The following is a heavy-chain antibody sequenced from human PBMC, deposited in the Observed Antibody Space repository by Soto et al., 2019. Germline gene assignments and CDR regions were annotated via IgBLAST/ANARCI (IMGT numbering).Heavy chain of an antibody. CDR3: AKAVRGLINYYYYGVDV. CDR2: ISGSGSSSP. J-gene: IGHJ6*02. Sequence: EVQLLESGGGLVQPGGSLRLSCAASGFTFSTYAMNWVRQAPGKGLEWVSVISGSGSSSPYYADSVKGRFTISRDNSKNTLYLQMNSLRAEDTAVYYCAKAVRGLINYYYYGVDVWGQGTTVTVSS. D-gene: IGHD3-10*01. CDR1: GFTFSTYA. V-gene: IGHV3-23*01.